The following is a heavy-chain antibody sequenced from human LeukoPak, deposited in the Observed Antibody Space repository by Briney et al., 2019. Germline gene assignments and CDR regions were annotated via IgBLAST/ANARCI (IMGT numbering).Heavy chain of an antibody. CDR1: GFTFSSCA. Sequence: GGSLRLSYAASGFTFSSCAMSWVRQAPGKGLEWVSGISGSGASTYYADSVRGRFTISRDNSKNTLYLQMNSLRAEDTAVYYCAKAYYDSSGYYSFDYWGQGTLVTVSS. V-gene: IGHV3-23*01. D-gene: IGHD3-22*01. J-gene: IGHJ4*02. CDR2: ISGSGAST. CDR3: AKAYYDSSGYYSFDY.